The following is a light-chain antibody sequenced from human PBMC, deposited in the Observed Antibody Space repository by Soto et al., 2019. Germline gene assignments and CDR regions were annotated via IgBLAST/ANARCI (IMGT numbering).Light chain of an antibody. CDR2: DAS. J-gene: IGKJ3*01. Sequence: EIVLTQSPATLSLSPGERATLSCRASQSVSSYLAWYQQKPGQAPRLLIYDASNRAAGIPARFSGSGSGTDFTLTITSLEPEDFAVYSCQQRLNSPPITFGPGTTVEIK. CDR1: QSVSSY. V-gene: IGKV3-11*01. CDR3: QQRLNSPPIT.